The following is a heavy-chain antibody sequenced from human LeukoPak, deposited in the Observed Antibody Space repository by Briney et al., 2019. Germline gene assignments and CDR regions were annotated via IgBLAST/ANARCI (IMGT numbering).Heavy chain of an antibody. J-gene: IGHJ4*02. CDR3: ATTYDILSGSAMGDY. CDR2: IYYSGST. D-gene: IGHD3-10*01. V-gene: IGHV4-39*01. Sequence: PSQTLSLTCTVSGGSISSGTYYWGWIRQSPGKMGLEWIGNIYYSGSTYYNPSLKSRVTISVDTAKNQFSLRLTSVTAADTAVYYCATTYDILSGSAMGDYWGQGTLVTVSS. CDR1: GGSISSGTYY.